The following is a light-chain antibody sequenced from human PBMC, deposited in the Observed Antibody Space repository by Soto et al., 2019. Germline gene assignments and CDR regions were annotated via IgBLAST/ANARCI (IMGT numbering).Light chain of an antibody. J-gene: IGKJ3*01. V-gene: IGKV3-11*01. Sequence: SPCTVTFYTGETASLSCRASQSVSSDLAWYQQKPGQAPRLLIYDASNRATGIPARFSGSGSGTDFAVAISSLEPEDFAVYHSHRRSTLPGINFGHGTKVDIK. CDR2: DAS. CDR1: QSVSSD. CDR3: HRRSTLPGIN.